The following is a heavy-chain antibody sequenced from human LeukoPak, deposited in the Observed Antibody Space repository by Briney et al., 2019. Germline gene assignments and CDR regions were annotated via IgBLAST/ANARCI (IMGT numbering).Heavy chain of an antibody. CDR3: ARRGDCSGGSCYTSTYYFDY. D-gene: IGHD2-15*01. CDR2: IYPGDSDT. CDR1: GGSISSYY. V-gene: IGHV5-51*01. Sequence: ETLSLTCTVSGGSISSYYWSWIRQPAGKGLEWMGIIYPGDSDTRYSPSFQGQVTISVDKSFSTAYLQWSSLKASDTAMYYCARRGDCSGGSCYTSTYYFDYWGQGTLVTVSS. J-gene: IGHJ4*02.